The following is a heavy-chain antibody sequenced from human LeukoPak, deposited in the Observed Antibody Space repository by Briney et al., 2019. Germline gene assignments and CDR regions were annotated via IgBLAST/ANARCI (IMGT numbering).Heavy chain of an antibody. CDR2: ICGSGGGT. D-gene: IGHD1-26*01. CDR3: ARERREHGVFDI. Sequence: PGGSLRLSCAASGFSFSVYAMCWGREAPRKGLGWVSAICGSGGGTYSADSVRGGSTTSGDNSKKTLYLQINSLRAEDTAVYYCARERREHGVFDIWGEGIRVTVSS. V-gene: IGHV3-23*01. J-gene: IGHJ3*02. CDR1: GFSFSVYA.